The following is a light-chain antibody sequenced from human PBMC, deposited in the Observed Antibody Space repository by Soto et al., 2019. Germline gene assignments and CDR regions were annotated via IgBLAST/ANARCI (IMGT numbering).Light chain of an antibody. Sequence: EMVVTQSPATLSVSPGERVTLSCRASESVSRNLAWYQQKPGQAPRLLIYGASSRATGIPDRFSGSGSGTDFALTISRLEPEDFAVYYCQHYGSSWWTFGQGTKVDIK. CDR1: ESVSRN. J-gene: IGKJ1*01. V-gene: IGKV3-20*01. CDR3: QHYGSSWWT. CDR2: GAS.